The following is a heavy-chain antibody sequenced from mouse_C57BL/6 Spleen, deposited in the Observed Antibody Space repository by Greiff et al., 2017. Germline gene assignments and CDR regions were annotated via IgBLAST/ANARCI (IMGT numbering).Heavy chain of an antibody. CDR1: GYAFTNYL. CDR3: ARGAVSSYRYFDG. CDR2: INPGRGGT. V-gene: IGHV1-54*01. D-gene: IGHD3-3*01. Sequence: QVQLQQSGAELVRPGTSVKVSCKASGYAFTNYLIEWVKQRPGQGLEWIGVINPGRGGTNYNEKFKGKATLTADKSSSTACMQLSSLTSEDSAVCFCARGAVSSYRYFDGWGTGTTVTVSS. J-gene: IGHJ1*03.